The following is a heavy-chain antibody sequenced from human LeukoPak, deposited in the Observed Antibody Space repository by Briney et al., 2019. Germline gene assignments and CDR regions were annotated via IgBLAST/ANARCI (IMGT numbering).Heavy chain of an antibody. CDR2: ISWNRGSI. V-gene: IGHV3-9*01. CDR3: AKDLAAATPYGMDV. D-gene: IGHD6-13*01. J-gene: IGHJ6*02. CDR1: GFTFDDYA. Sequence: GGSLRLSCAASGFTFDDYAMHWVRQAPGKGLEWVSGISWNRGSIGYADSVKGRFTISRDNAKNSLYLQMNSLRAEDTALYYCAKDLAAATPYGMDVWGQGTTVTVSS.